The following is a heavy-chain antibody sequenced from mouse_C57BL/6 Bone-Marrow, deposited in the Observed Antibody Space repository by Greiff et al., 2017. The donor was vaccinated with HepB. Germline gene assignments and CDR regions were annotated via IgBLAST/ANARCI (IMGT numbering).Heavy chain of an antibody. CDR2: IWSGGST. D-gene: IGHD3-2*02. V-gene: IGHV2-2*01. J-gene: IGHJ3*01. Sequence: VQLKESGPGLVQPSQSLSITCTVSGFSLTSYGVHWVRQSPGKGLEWLGVIWSGGSTDYNAAFISRLSISKDNSKSQVFFKMNSLQADDTAIYYCAREDSSGGLAYWGQGTLVTVSA. CDR3: AREDSSGGLAY. CDR1: GFSLTSYG.